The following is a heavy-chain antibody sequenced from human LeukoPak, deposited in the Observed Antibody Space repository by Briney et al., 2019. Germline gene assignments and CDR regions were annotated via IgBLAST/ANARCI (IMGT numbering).Heavy chain of an antibody. Sequence: SETLSLTCTVSGGSISSYYWSLIRQPPGKGLEWIGYIYYSGSTNYNPSLKSRVTISVDTSKNQFSLKLSSVTAADTAVYYCARRGDSYGDYGPTYWYFDLWGRGTLVTVSS. J-gene: IGHJ2*01. D-gene: IGHD4-17*01. CDR2: IYYSGST. CDR3: ARRGDSYGDYGPTYWYFDL. CDR1: GGSISSYY. V-gene: IGHV4-59*08.